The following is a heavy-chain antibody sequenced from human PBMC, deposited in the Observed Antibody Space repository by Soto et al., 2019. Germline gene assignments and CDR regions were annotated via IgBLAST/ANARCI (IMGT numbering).Heavy chain of an antibody. CDR1: GFTFSSYA. J-gene: IGHJ6*03. CDR2: ISHDGSIT. D-gene: IGHD3-16*01. V-gene: IGHV3-30*15. CDR3: AKDEYWESHFYYFMDL. Sequence: QVQLVESGGGVMEPGRSLRLSCAASGFTFSSYAMHWVRQAPGKGLEWVAVISHDGSITYYSDSVKGRFTMSRDNSNNTLFLQMSSLRSEDTAIYYCAKDEYWESHFYYFMDLWGRGTTVTVSS.